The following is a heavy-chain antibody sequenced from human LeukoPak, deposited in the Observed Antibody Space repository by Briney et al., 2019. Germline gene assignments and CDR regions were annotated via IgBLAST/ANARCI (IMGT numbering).Heavy chain of an antibody. J-gene: IGHJ6*02. CDR3: AKSEWLLPKDFYYYYGMDV. CDR1: GFTFSSYA. D-gene: IGHD3-22*01. Sequence: GGSLRLSCAASGFTFSSYAMSWVRQAPGKGLEWVSAIGGSGGSTYYADSVKGRFTISRDNSKNTLYLQMNSLRAEDTAVYYCAKSEWLLPKDFYYYYGMDVWGQGTTVTVSS. CDR2: IGGSGGST. V-gene: IGHV3-23*01.